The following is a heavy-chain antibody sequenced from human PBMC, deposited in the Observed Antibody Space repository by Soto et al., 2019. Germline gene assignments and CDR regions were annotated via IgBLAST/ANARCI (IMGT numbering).Heavy chain of an antibody. Sequence: QVQLQESGPGLVQPSGTLSLTCAVSGDSITGDNWWSWVRQPPGKGLEWIGEIHHSGATNYNPSLKSRVPISLDKSKNQFSLKLNSVTAADTAMFYCATQGFYRMGVWGRGTTVTVSS. CDR3: ATQGFYRMGV. CDR2: IHHSGAT. J-gene: IGHJ6*02. CDR1: GDSITGDNW. V-gene: IGHV4-4*02.